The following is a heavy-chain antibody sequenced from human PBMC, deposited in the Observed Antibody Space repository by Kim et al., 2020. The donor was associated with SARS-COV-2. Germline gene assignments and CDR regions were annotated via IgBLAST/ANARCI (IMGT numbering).Heavy chain of an antibody. D-gene: IGHD3-9*01. Sequence: SETLSLTCAVYGGSFSGYYWSWIRQPPGKGLEWIGEINHSGSTNYNPSLKSRVTISVDTSKNQFSLKLSSVTAADTAVYYCARGPILRTEYYYYYYGMDVWGQGTTVTVSS. CDR2: INHSGST. J-gene: IGHJ6*02. V-gene: IGHV4-34*01. CDR1: GGSFSGYY. CDR3: ARGPILRTEYYYYYYGMDV.